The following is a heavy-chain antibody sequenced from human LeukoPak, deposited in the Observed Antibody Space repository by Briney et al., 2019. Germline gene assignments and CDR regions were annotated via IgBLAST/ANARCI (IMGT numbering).Heavy chain of an antibody. Sequence: GGSLRLSCAASGFTFSGFGMHWVRQAPGKGLEWVAVIWYDGSNKYYADSVKGRFTISRDNAKNSLYLQMNSLRAEDTAVYYCARRYFDYWGQGTLVTVSS. J-gene: IGHJ4*02. V-gene: IGHV3-33*01. CDR3: ARRYFDY. CDR2: IWYDGSNK. CDR1: GFTFSGFG.